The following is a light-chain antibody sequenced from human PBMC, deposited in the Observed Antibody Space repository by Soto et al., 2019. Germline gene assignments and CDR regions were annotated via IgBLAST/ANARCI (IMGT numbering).Light chain of an antibody. J-gene: IGLJ2*01. Sequence: QSALTQPASVSGSPGQSITISCTGTSSDIGRYDYVSWYQQFPGKAPKLMIYRVINRPSGVSDRFSGSKSGNSASLSISGLQPEDEADYHCSSYTTIKTVVFGGGTKLTVL. CDR2: RVI. V-gene: IGLV2-14*03. CDR1: SSDIGRYDY. CDR3: SSYTTIKTVV.